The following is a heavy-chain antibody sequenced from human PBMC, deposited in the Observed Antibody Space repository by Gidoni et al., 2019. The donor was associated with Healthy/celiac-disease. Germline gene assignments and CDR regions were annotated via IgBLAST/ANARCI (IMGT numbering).Heavy chain of an antibody. J-gene: IGHJ4*02. D-gene: IGHD1-26*01. CDR2: ISSNGGST. CDR1: GFTFSSYA. V-gene: IGHV3-64*02. CDR3: ARDSIVGALDY. Sequence: EVQLVESGEGLVQPGGSLRLSCAASGFTFSSYAMHWVRQAPGKGLEYVSAISSNGGSTYYADSVKGRFTISRDNSKNTLYLQMGSLRAEDMAVYYCARDSIVGALDYWGQGTLVTVSS.